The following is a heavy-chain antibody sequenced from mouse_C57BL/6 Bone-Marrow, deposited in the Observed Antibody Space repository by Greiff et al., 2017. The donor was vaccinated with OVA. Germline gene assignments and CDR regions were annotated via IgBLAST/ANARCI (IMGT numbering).Heavy chain of an antibody. J-gene: IGHJ2*01. CDR1: GYAFTNYL. V-gene: IGHV1-54*01. Sequence: VQLQQSGAELVRPGTSVKVSCKASGYAFTNYLIEWVKQRPGQGLEWIGVINPGSGGTNYNEKFKGKARLTADKSSSTAYMQLSSLTSEDSAVYFCARGKPFDYWGQGTTLTVSS. CDR2: INPGSGGT. D-gene: IGHD6-1*01. CDR3: ARGKPFDY.